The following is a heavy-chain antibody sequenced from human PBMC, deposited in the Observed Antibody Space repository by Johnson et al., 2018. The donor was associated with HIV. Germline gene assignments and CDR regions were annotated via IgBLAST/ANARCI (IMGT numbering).Heavy chain of an antibody. CDR2: INWNGGST. Sequence: VQLVESGGGVVQPGRSLRLSCAASGFIVSSNYMSWVRQAPGKGLEWVSGINWNGGSTGYADSVQCRFTISRDNAKNSLYLQMNSLRVEDTALYYCARPVSIGWELEDDAFDIWGQGTMVTVSS. V-gene: IGHV3-20*04. CDR3: ARPVSIGWELEDDAFDI. J-gene: IGHJ3*02. CDR1: GFIVSSNY. D-gene: IGHD3-10*01.